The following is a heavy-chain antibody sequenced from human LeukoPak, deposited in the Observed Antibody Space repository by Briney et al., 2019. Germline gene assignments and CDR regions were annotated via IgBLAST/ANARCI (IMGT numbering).Heavy chain of an antibody. Sequence: ASVKVSCKASGYTFTNYAMNWVRQAPGQGLEWMGWINTNTGNPTYAQGFTGRFVFSLDTSVSTAFLQISSLKAEDTAVYYCAREEYYDSNASTNFDYWGQGTLVTVSS. D-gene: IGHD2/OR15-2a*01. CDR3: AREEYYDSNASTNFDY. J-gene: IGHJ4*02. CDR2: INTNTGNP. CDR1: GYTFTNYA. V-gene: IGHV7-4-1*02.